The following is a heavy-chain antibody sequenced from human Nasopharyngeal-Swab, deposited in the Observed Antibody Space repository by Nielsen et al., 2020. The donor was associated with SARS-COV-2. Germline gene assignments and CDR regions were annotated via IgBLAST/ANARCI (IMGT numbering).Heavy chain of an antibody. CDR3: AKGGSFRFLEWLFSY. V-gene: IGHV3-23*01. Sequence: GESLKISCAASGFTFSSYAMSWVRQAPGKGLEWVSAVSGSGDNTYYADSVKGRFTISRDNSKNTLYLQMNSLRAEDTAVYYCAKGGSFRFLEWLFSYWGQGTLVTVSS. CDR1: GFTFSSYA. J-gene: IGHJ4*02. D-gene: IGHD3-3*01. CDR2: VSGSGDNT.